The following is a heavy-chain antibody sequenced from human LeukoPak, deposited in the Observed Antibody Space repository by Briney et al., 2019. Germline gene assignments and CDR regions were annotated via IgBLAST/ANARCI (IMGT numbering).Heavy chain of an antibody. V-gene: IGHV3-33*01. J-gene: IGHJ4*02. CDR1: GFTFSSYG. Sequence: GGSLRLSCAASGFTFSSYGMHWVRQAPGKGLEWVAVIWYDGSNKYYADSVKGRFTISRDNSKNTLYLQMNSLRAEDTAVYYCARPAVAGEVDYWGQGTLVTVSS. CDR2: IWYDGSNK. D-gene: IGHD6-19*01. CDR3: ARPAVAGEVDY.